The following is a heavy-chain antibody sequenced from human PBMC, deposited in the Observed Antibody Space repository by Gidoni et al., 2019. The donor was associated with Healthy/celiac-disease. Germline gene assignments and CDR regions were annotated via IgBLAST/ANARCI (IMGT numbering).Heavy chain of an antibody. CDR2: IRSKAYGGTT. J-gene: IGHJ4*02. Sequence: EVQLVESGGGLVKPGRSLRLSYTASGFTFGDYAMSWFRQAPGKGLGWVGFIRSKAYGGTTEYAASVKGRFTISRDDSKSIAYLQMNRLKTEDTAVYYCTRVTTIFGVAIRGGFDYWGQGTLVTVSS. V-gene: IGHV3-49*05. D-gene: IGHD3-3*01. CDR1: GFTFGDYA. CDR3: TRVTTIFGVAIRGGFDY.